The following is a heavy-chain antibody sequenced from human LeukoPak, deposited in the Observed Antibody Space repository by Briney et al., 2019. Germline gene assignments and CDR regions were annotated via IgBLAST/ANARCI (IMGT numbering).Heavy chain of an antibody. CDR2: IYYSGST. CDR1: GGSISSYY. D-gene: IGHD6-19*01. J-gene: IGHJ6*02. CDR3: ARLIGVADKHGMDV. Sequence: SETLSLTCTVSGGSISSYYWNWIRQPPGKGLEWIGFIYYSGSTNYNPSLKSRVAISVDTSKNQFSLKLSSVTAADTAVYYCARLIGVADKHGMDVWGQGITVTVSS. V-gene: IGHV4-59*08.